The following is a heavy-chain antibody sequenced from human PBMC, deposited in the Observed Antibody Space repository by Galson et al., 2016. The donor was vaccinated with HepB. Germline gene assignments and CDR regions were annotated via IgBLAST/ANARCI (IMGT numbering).Heavy chain of an antibody. CDR3: ARSIGGEGFDY. V-gene: IGHV4-59*01. J-gene: IGHJ4*02. D-gene: IGHD2/OR15-2a*01. CDR1: GGSMSSYY. CDR2: IYYSGST. Sequence: SETPSLTCTVSGGSMSSYYWSWIRQPPGKGLEWIGYIYYSGSTNYNPSLKSRVTISVDTSKKQFSLKLNSVTAADTAVYYCARSIGGEGFDYWGQGTLVTVSS.